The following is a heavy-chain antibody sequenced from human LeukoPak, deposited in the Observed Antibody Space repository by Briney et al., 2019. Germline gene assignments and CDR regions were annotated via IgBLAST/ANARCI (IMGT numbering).Heavy chain of an antibody. CDR2: MNPNSGNT. Sequence: GASVKVSCKSSGYTFTSYDINWVRQATGQGLEWMGWMNPNSGNTGYAQKFQGRVTITRNTSISTAYMELSSLRSEDTAVYYCARGGYGSGSYYNVVDYYYYYMDVWGKGTTVTISS. CDR3: ARGGYGSGSYYNVVDYYYYYMDV. D-gene: IGHD3-10*01. V-gene: IGHV1-8*03. CDR1: GYTFTSYD. J-gene: IGHJ6*03.